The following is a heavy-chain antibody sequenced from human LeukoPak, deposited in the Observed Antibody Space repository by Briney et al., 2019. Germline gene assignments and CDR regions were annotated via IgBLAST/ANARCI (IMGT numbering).Heavy chain of an antibody. V-gene: IGHV3-74*01. CDR2: IDNDGGDT. CDR1: GFTFSSYW. Sequence: GGSLRLSCAASGFTFSSYWIHWVRQAPGKGLAWVSRIDNDGGDTIFADSVKGRFTLSRDNAKNTVYLQMNSLRAEDTAVYYCTRGGFHHGFDIWGQGTMVTVS. D-gene: IGHD1-14*01. J-gene: IGHJ3*02. CDR3: TRGGFHHGFDI.